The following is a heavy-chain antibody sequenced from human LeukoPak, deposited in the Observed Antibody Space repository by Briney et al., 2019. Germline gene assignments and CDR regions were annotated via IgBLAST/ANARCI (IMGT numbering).Heavy chain of an antibody. CDR3: ATLRYDYGDQTDY. J-gene: IGHJ4*02. Sequence: PSETLSLTCTVSGGSISSGDYYWSWIRQPPGKGLEWIGYIYYSGRTYYNPSLKSRVTISVDTSKNQFSLKLNSVTAAATAVYYCATLRYDYGDQTDYWGQGTLVTVSS. CDR2: IYYSGRT. D-gene: IGHD4-17*01. CDR1: GGSISSGDYY. V-gene: IGHV4-30-4*01.